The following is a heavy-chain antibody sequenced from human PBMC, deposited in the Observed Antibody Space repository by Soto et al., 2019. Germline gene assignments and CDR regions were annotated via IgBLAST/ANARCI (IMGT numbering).Heavy chain of an antibody. V-gene: IGHV3-15*07. D-gene: IGHD3-3*01. CDR3: TTGGTGVVINYPLDY. CDR2: IKSKTDGGTT. Sequence: EVQLVESGGGLVKPGGSLRLSCAASGFTFSNAWMNWVRQAPGKGLEWVGRIKSKTDGGTTDYAAPVKGRFTISRDDSKNTLYLQMNSLKTEDTAVCYCTTGGTGVVINYPLDYWGQGTLVTVSS. J-gene: IGHJ4*02. CDR1: GFTFSNAW.